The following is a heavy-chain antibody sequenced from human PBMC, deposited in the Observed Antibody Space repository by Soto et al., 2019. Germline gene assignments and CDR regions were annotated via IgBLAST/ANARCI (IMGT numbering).Heavy chain of an antibody. J-gene: IGHJ4*02. Sequence: EVQLVETGGGLIQPGGSLRLSCAASGFAVSSNYMSWVRQAPGKGLEWVSVIYGDGTTYYADSVNGRFTISRDTSKNTLYLHMNSLRAEDTAVYYCARDRCSGGSCYWGFDYWGQGTLVTVSS. V-gene: IGHV3-53*02. CDR2: IYGDGTT. CDR3: ARDRCSGGSCYWGFDY. CDR1: GFAVSSNY. D-gene: IGHD2-15*01.